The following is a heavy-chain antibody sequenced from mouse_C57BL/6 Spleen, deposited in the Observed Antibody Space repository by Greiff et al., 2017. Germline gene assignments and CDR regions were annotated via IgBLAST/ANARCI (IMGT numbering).Heavy chain of an antibody. CDR2: IDPETGGT. CDR1: GYTFTDYE. J-gene: IGHJ3*01. CDR3: TSACYGVFAY. Sequence: VQLQQSGAELVRPGASVTLSCKASGYTFTDYEMHWVKQTPVHGLEWIGAIDPETGGTAYNQKFKGKAILTADKSSSTAYMELRSLTSEDSAVYYCTSACYGVFAYWGQGTLVTVSA. V-gene: IGHV1-15*01. D-gene: IGHD2-10*01.